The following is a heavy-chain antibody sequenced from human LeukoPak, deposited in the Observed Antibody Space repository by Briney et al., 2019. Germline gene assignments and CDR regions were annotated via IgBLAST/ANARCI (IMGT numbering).Heavy chain of an antibody. V-gene: IGHV3-21*01. CDR3: ARGSAMVYYYMDV. CDR2: ITRSSSYI. J-gene: IGHJ6*03. CDR1: GFTLSSYS. Sequence: GGSLRLSCEASGFTLSSYSMNWVRQAPGKGLEWVSSITRSSSYIYYADSVKVRFTISRDNAKNSLYLQMNSLRAEDTAVYYCARGSAMVYYYMDVWGKGTTVTISS. D-gene: IGHD5-18*01.